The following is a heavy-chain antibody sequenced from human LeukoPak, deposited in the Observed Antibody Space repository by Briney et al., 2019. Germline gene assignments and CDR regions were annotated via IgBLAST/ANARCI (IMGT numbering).Heavy chain of an antibody. CDR2: INPNSGGT. J-gene: IGHJ6*03. D-gene: IGHD3-16*02. CDR1: GYTFTSYY. V-gene: IGHV1-2*02. Sequence: GASVKVSCKASGYTFTSYYMHWVRQAPGQGLEWMGWINPNSGGTNYAQKFQGRVTMTRDTSISTAYMELSRLRSDDTAVYYCARDSMITFGGVIVKGLGYMDVWGKGTTVTVSS. CDR3: ARDSMITFGGVIVKGLGYMDV.